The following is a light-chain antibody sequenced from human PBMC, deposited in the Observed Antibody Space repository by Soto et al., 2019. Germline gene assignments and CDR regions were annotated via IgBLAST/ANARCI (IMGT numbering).Light chain of an antibody. Sequence: EIVLTQAPGTLSLSTAERATLSCRASQSVGSYYLAWYQQKPGQAPRLLIYAASTRATGIPERFSGSGSGTDFTLTISRLEPEDFAVYYCQQYGSSPPITFGQGTRLEI. CDR1: QSVGSYY. CDR3: QQYGSSPPIT. J-gene: IGKJ5*01. V-gene: IGKV3-20*01. CDR2: AAS.